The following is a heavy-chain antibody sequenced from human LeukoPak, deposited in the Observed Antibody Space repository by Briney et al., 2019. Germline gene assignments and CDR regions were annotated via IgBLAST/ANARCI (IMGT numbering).Heavy chain of an antibody. CDR3: AREIYCSGGSCLARGDAFDI. J-gene: IGHJ3*02. D-gene: IGHD2-15*01. CDR2: IYTSGST. CDR1: GGSISSYY. Sequence: SETLSLTCTVSGGSISSYYWSWLRQPAGKGLEWIGRIYTSGSTNYNPSLKSRVTMSVDTSKNQFSLKLSSVTAADTAVYYCAREIYCSGGSCLARGDAFDIWGQGTMVTVSS. V-gene: IGHV4-4*07.